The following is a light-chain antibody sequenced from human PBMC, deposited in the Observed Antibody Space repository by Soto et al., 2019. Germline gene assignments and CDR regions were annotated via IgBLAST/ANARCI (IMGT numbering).Light chain of an antibody. J-gene: IGKJ1*01. CDR2: GAS. V-gene: IGKV1-27*01. Sequence: EIQMTQSPSSLSASVGDRVTITCRASQGISNYLAWYQQKPGKVPKLLIYGASTLQSGVPSRLSGSGSGTDFTIIIKSLQPEDVATYYCQKYDSAPWTFGQGTKVEIK. CDR1: QGISNY. CDR3: QKYDSAPWT.